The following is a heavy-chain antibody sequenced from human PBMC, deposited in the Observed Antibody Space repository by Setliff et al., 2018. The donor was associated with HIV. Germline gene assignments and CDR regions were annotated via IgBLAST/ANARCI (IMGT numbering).Heavy chain of an antibody. CDR3: AKDRLLDGSSWYYLDY. CDR1: GFNFDDYS. J-gene: IGHJ4*02. CDR2: VTWNSGAV. Sequence: PGGSLRLSCAASGFNFDDYSMHWVRQSPGKGPEWVAGVTWNSGAVGYADSVKGRFTISRDNAKNSLYLQMNSLRPEDTALYYCAKDRLLDGSSWYYLDYWGQGTLVTVSS. D-gene: IGHD6-13*01. V-gene: IGHV3-9*01.